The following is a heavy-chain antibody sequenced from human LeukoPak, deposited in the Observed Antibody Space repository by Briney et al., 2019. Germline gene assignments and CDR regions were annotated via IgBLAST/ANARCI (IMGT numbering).Heavy chain of an antibody. CDR1: GDSVSIYY. CDR2: IYYSGST. Sequence: SETLSLTCTVSGDSVSIYYWSWIRQPPGKGLEWIGSIYYSGSTNYNPSLKSRVTISVDTSKNQFSLKLSSVTAADTAVYYCAREAVAGASFDLWGRGTLVTVSS. CDR3: AREAVAGASFDL. J-gene: IGHJ2*01. D-gene: IGHD6-19*01. V-gene: IGHV4-59*08.